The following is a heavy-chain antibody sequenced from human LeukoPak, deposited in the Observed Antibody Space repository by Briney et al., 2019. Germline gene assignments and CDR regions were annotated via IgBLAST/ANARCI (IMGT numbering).Heavy chain of an antibody. V-gene: IGHV3-30*04. D-gene: IGHD6-19*01. Sequence: GRSLRLSCAASGFTFSSYAMHWVRQAPGKGLEWVAVISYDGSNKYYADSVKGRFTISRDNSKNTLYLQMNSLRAEDTAVYYCAKDRTYSSGWYAHFDYWGQGTLVTVSS. CDR1: GFTFSSYA. CDR2: ISYDGSNK. J-gene: IGHJ4*02. CDR3: AKDRTYSSGWYAHFDY.